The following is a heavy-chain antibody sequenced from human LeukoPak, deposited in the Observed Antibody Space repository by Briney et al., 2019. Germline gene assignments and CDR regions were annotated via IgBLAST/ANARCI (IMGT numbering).Heavy chain of an antibody. D-gene: IGHD3-22*01. Sequence: RSSETLSLTCTVSGGSINGYYWSWIRQSPGKGLEPLGYIYYTGSTNYNPSLKSRVTMSVDTSRNQFFLRLSSVTAADTAVYYCARFSEYYHSSVHYLDYWGQGTLVSVSS. CDR2: IYYTGST. J-gene: IGHJ4*02. V-gene: IGHV4-59*01. CDR1: GGSINGYY. CDR3: ARFSEYYHSSVHYLDY.